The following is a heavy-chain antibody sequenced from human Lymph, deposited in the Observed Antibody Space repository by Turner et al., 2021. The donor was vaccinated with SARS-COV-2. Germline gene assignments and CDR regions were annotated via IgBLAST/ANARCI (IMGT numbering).Heavy chain of an antibody. J-gene: IGHJ6*02. D-gene: IGHD5-18*01. CDR2: INHSGST. V-gene: IGHV4-34*01. Sequence: QVQLQQWGPGLFKPSDTLSLTCAVYGGSFSGYYWSWIRQPPGKGLEWIGEINHSGSTNYNTSLKSRVTISVDTSKNQFSLKLSSVTAADTAVYYCARGGVDTAMVRYYYYGMDVWGQGTTVTVSS. CDR1: GGSFSGYY. CDR3: ARGGVDTAMVRYYYYGMDV.